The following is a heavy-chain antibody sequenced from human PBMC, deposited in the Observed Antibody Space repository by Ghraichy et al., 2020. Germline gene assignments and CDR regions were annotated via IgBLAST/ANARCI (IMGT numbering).Heavy chain of an antibody. J-gene: IGHJ4*02. CDR1: VGSISSGAYY. CDR3: ARVQGAPFYYDSSGYYYFDY. V-gene: IGHV4-31*03. Sequence: SETLSLTCTVSVGSISSGAYYWSWIRQHPGKGLEWIGFISYIGSTYYNPSLKSRLTLSVDTSENQFSLKLTSVTAADTAVYYCARVQGAPFYYDSSGYYYFDYWGQGTLVTVSS. D-gene: IGHD3-22*01. CDR2: ISYIGST.